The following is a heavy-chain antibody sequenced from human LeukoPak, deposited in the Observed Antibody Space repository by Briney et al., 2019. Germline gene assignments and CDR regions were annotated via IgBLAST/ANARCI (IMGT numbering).Heavy chain of an antibody. D-gene: IGHD2-21*01. J-gene: IGHJ6*03. CDR1: GFTVSSNY. CDR2: IYSGGST. CDR3: ARAAYCGGDCYSKSYYYYYYMDV. V-gene: IGHV3-53*01. Sequence: GGSLRLSCATSGFTVSSNYMSWVRQAPGKGLEWVSVIYSGGSTYYADSVKGRFTISRDNSKNTLYLQMNSLRAEDTAVYYCARAAYCGGDCYSKSYYYYYYMDVWGKGTTVTVSS.